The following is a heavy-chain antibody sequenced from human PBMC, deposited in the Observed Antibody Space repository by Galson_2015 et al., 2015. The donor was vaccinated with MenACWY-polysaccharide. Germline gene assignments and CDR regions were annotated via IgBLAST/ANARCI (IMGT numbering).Heavy chain of an antibody. V-gene: IGHV1-24*01. CDR1: GNTLTELS. Sequence: SGNTLTELSMHWVRQAPGKGLEWVGGFDPEASATMYAQTFQGRVTLTEDTSTDTAYLELSSLRSEDTAVYYCATPGPDHYNFGEYDALDIWGQGTLVIVSS. D-gene: IGHD3-10*01. CDR2: FDPEASAT. J-gene: IGHJ3*02. CDR3: ATPGPDHYNFGEYDALDI.